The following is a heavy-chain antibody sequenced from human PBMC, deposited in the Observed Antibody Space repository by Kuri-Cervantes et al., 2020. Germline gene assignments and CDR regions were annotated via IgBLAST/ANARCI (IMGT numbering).Heavy chain of an antibody. J-gene: IGHJ4*02. V-gene: IGHV3-30*18. CDR3: AKMAYGSSFYNNHFDF. CDR1: AFTFSRYW. CDR2: VSYDGSNK. D-gene: IGHD6-13*01. Sequence: LSLTCAASAFTFSRYWMHWVRQAPGKGLEWVAVVSYDGSNKYYADSVKGRFAVSRDNSKNTPYLQMNRLRPEDTAVYYCAKMAYGSSFYNNHFDFWGQGTLVTVSS.